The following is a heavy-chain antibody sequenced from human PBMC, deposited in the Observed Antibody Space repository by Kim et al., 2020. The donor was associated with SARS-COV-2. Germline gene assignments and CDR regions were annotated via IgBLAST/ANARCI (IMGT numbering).Heavy chain of an antibody. D-gene: IGHD3-10*01. J-gene: IGHJ4*02. CDR3: AKDREGSGSYLDY. V-gene: IGHV3-30-3*02. Sequence: YYAGSGKGRFTLSRANSKDTLYLQMHSLRSEDTAVYFCAKDREGSGSYLDYWGQGTLVTVSS.